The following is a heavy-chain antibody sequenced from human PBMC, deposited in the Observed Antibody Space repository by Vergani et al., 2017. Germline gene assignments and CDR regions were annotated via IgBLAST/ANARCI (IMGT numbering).Heavy chain of an antibody. D-gene: IGHD3-22*01. CDR3: ARDGNSGYPTGFDY. CDR1: GGSISSYY. J-gene: IGHJ4*02. Sequence: QVQLQESGPGLVKPSETLSLTCTVSGGSISSYYWSWIRQPPGKGLEWIGYIYYSGSTYYNPSLKSRVTISVDTSKNQFSLKLSSVTAADTAVYYCARDGNSGYPTGFDYWGQGTLVTVSS. CDR2: IYYSGST. V-gene: IGHV4-59*12.